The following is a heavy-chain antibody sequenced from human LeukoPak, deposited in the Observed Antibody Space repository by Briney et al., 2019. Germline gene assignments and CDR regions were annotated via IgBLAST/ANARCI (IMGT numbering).Heavy chain of an antibody. V-gene: IGHV1-2*02. CDR1: GYTFTGYY. D-gene: IGHD2-2*01. Sequence: ASVKVSCKASGYTFTGYYMHWVRQAPGQGLEWMGWINPNSGGTSYAQKFQGRVTMTRDTSISTAYMELSRLRSDDTAVYYCARAPPYCSSTSCSKGAFDIWGQGTMVTVSS. CDR3: ARAPPYCSSTSCSKGAFDI. J-gene: IGHJ3*02. CDR2: INPNSGGT.